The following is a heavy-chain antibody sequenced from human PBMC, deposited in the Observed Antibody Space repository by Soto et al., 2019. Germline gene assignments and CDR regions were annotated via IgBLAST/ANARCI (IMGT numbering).Heavy chain of an antibody. D-gene: IGHD3-10*01. CDR2: LSHTGRRT. J-gene: IGHJ4*02. CDR3: ATEMGASRGPFDN. V-gene: IGHV3-23*01. Sequence: GGSLRLSCVVSVFPFGANAMSWVRQAPGKGLEWVSGLSHTGRRTYYADSVKGRFTISRDNSENTVYLQMNSLRVEDTAVYYCATEMGASRGPFDNWGQGTLVTVSS. CDR1: VFPFGANA.